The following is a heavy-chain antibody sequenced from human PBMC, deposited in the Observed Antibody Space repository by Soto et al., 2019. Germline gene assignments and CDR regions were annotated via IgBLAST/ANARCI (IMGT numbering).Heavy chain of an antibody. CDR2: INPNSGGT. CDR3: ARDQGYCSGGSCYYDAFAI. D-gene: IGHD2-15*01. J-gene: IGHJ3*02. Sequence: ASVKVSCKASGYTFTGYYMHWVRQAPGQGLEWMGWINPNSGGTNYAQKFQGWVTMTRDTSISTAYMELSRLRSDDTAVYYCARDQGYCSGGSCYYDAFAIWGQGTMVTVSS. V-gene: IGHV1-2*04. CDR1: GYTFTGYY.